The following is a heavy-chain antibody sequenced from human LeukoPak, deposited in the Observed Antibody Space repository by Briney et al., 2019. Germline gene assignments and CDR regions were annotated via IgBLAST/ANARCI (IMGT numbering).Heavy chain of an antibody. CDR2: ISYDGGKK. D-gene: IGHD2-2*01. Sequence: GGSLRLSCAASGFTFSSHDMHWVRQAPGKGLEWVTIISYDGGKKDYADSVKGRFTISRDNSKNTLYLQMNSLRPEDTAVYYCARARYQPPVSWGQGTLVTVFS. CDR1: GFTFSSHD. V-gene: IGHV3-30*03. J-gene: IGHJ5*02. CDR3: ARARYQPPVS.